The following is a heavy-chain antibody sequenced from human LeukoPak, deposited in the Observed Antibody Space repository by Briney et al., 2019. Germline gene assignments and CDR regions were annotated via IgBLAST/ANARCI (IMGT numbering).Heavy chain of an antibody. D-gene: IGHD2-2*01. J-gene: IGHJ3*02. V-gene: IGHV1-3*01. Sequence: ASVKVSCKASGYTFTSYAMHWVRQAPGQRLEWMGWINAGNGNTKYSQKFQGRVTITRDTSASTAYMELSSLRSEDTAVYYCARDQWVESEPAARFDIWGQGTMVTVSS. CDR2: INAGNGNT. CDR1: GYTFTSYA. CDR3: ARDQWVESEPAARFDI.